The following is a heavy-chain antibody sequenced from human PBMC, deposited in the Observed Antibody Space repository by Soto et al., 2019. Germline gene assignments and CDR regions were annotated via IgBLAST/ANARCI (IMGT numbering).Heavy chain of an antibody. V-gene: IGHV4-59*01. CDR2: ISYSGST. CDR1: GASITTYY. J-gene: IGHJ5*02. CDR3: ASLNQGIHDWSLLDP. D-gene: IGHD2-21*01. Sequence: SETLSLTCTVSGASITTYYWSWIRQPPGKGLEWIGYISYSGSTDYNPSLKSRVTISVDTSKNQFSLKLSSVTAADTAVYYCASLNQGIHDWSLLDPWGQGTLVTVSS.